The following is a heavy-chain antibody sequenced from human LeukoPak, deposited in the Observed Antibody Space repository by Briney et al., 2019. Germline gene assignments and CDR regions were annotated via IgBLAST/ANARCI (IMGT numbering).Heavy chain of an antibody. D-gene: IGHD3-16*02. V-gene: IGHV4-34*01. CDR2: INHSGST. CDR1: GGSFSGYY. J-gene: IGHJ3*02. CDR3: ARALRTDYVWGSYRYRSAFDI. Sequence: SETLSLTCAVYGGSFSGYYWSWIRQPPGKGLEWIGEINHSGSTNYNPSLKSRVTISVDTSKNQFSLKLSSVTAADTAVYYCARALRTDYVWGSYRYRSAFDIWGQGTMVTVSS.